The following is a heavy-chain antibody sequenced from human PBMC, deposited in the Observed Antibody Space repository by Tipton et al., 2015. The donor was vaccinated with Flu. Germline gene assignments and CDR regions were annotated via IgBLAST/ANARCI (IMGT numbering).Heavy chain of an antibody. J-gene: IGHJ4*02. CDR1: GYSITSGYY. D-gene: IGHD3-10*01. V-gene: IGHV4-38-2*01. Sequence: LRLSCAVSGYSITSGYYWGWIRQPPGKGLEWIGSMSHSGRTYYNPSLKSRVTISADTWKTQFSLKLSSVTAADTAVYYCARLTYYYGSGTSDYWGQGTLVTVSS. CDR2: MSHSGRT. CDR3: ARLTYYYGSGTSDY.